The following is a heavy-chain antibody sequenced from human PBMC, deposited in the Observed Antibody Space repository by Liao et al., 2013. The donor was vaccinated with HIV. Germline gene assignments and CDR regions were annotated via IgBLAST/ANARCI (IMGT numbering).Heavy chain of an antibody. CDR2: INHSGDT. CDR3: AREIGAADAFDI. CDR1: GGSFSGYY. V-gene: IGHV4-34*01. Sequence: QVQLQQWGAGLLKPSETLSLTCAVYGGSFSGYYWSWIRQPPGKGLEWIGEINHSGDTNYNASLKSRVTISVDTSKNQFSLKLSSVTAADTAVYYCAREIGAADAFDIWAKGQWSPSLQ. J-gene: IGHJ3*02. D-gene: IGHD3-10*01.